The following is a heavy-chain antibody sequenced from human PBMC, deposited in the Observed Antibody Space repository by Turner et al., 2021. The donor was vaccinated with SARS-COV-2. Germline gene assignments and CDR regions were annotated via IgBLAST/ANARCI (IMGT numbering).Heavy chain of an antibody. CDR1: GFTVSSTY. V-gene: IGHV3-66*01. J-gene: IGHJ4*02. CDR3: ARDLEAAAGP. CDR2: IYSGGST. Sequence: EVHLVESGGGLVQPGGSLRLSCAASGFTVSSTYMSWVRQAPGKGLEWVSVIYSGGSTYYADSVKGRFTISRDNSKNTLYLQMNSVRAVDTAVYYCARDLEAAAGPWGQGTLVTVSS. D-gene: IGHD6-13*01.